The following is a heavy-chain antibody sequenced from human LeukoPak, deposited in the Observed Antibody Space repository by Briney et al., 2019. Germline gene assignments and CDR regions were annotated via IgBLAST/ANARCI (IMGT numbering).Heavy chain of an antibody. V-gene: IGHV3-11*01. CDR2: ISSSSSTI. D-gene: IGHD2-15*01. CDR1: GFTFSDYY. J-gene: IGHJ6*03. CDR3: AKRGGRYCGGGNCYSGYYMDV. Sequence: PGGSLRLSRAASGFTFSDYYMSWIRQAPGKGLEWVSYISSSSSTIYYADSVKGRFSISRDISKNTLYLQMNSLRAEDTAVYYCAKRGGRYCGGGNCYSGYYMDVWGKGTTVTISS.